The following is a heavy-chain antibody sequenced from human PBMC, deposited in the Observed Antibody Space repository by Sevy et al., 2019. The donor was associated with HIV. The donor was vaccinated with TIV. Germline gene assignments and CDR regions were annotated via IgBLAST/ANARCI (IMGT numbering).Heavy chain of an antibody. CDR2: IYVGRNT. J-gene: IGHJ4*02. V-gene: IGHV3-53*01. D-gene: IGHD6-19*01. CDR3: VRERAGIDH. Sequence: GGSLRLSCAASGFTVTFNSMSWVRQAQGRGLVWVSVIYVGRNTYYADSVKGRFTIFRDSFKDTVDLQMDSLRPEDSGVYYCVRERAGIDHWGQGTLVTVSS. CDR1: GFTVTFNS.